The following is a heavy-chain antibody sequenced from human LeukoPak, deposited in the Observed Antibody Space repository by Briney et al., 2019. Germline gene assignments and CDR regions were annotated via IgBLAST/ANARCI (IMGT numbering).Heavy chain of an antibody. CDR1: GFTFGDFA. D-gene: IGHD5-18*01. CDR3: ARVRTAMEIGAY. V-gene: IGHV3-43*02. Sequence: QPGGSLRLSCAASGFTFGDFAMHWVRHAPGKGLEGVSLISEDGDTYYGDSVKGRFTVSRDNSKNSLYLQMNSLRTEDTGLYYCARVRTAMEIGAYWGQGTLVTVSS. CDR2: ISEDGDT. J-gene: IGHJ4*02.